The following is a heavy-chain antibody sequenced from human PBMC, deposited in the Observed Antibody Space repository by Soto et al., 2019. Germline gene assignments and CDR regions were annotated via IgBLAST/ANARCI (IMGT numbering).Heavy chain of an antibody. D-gene: IGHD6-6*01. CDR1: GFTFSSYS. CDR3: ARDWERGQLDYYGMDV. J-gene: IGHJ6*02. V-gene: IGHV3-21*01. CDR2: TSSSSSYI. Sequence: GSLRLSCAASGFTFSSYSMNWVRQAPGKGLEWVSSTSSSSSYIYYADSVKGRFTISRDNAKNSLYLQMNSLRAEDTAVYYCARDWERGQLDYYGMDVWGQGTTVTVSS.